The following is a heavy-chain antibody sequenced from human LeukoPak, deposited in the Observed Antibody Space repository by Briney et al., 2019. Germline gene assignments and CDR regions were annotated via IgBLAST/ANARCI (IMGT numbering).Heavy chain of an antibody. CDR3: AKRVTVTTKYFDS. CDR1: GFTFSDYY. J-gene: IGHJ4*02. CDR2: ISSSSSYT. Sequence: GGSLRLSCAASGFTFSDYYMSWIRQAPGKGLEWVSYISSSSSYTNYADSVRGRFTISRSNFKNTLYLQMNSLRAEDTAVYYCAKRVTVTTKYFDSWGQGTLVTVSS. D-gene: IGHD4-17*01. V-gene: IGHV3-11*03.